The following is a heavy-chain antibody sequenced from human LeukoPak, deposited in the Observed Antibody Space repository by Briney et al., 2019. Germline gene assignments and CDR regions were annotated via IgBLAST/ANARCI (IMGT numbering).Heavy chain of an antibody. CDR3: ARYIAGYCSGGSCYYFDY. CDR2: IYYSGST. J-gene: IGHJ4*02. D-gene: IGHD2-15*01. V-gene: IGHV4-39*07. CDR1: GGSISSSSYY. Sequence: PSQTLSLTCTVSGGSISSSSYYWGWIRQPPGKGLEWIGSIYYSGSTYYNPSLKSRVTISVDTSKNQFSLKLSSVTAADTAVYYCARYIAGYCSGGSCYYFDYWGQGTLVTVSS.